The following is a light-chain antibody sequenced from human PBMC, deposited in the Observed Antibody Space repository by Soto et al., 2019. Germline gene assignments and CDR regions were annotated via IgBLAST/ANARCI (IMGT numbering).Light chain of an antibody. V-gene: IGLV2-11*01. J-gene: IGLJ1*01. Sequence: QSALTQPGSVSGSPGQSVTISCTGTTSDVGGFNYVSWYQQHPGKAPKLMIYDVNKRPSGVPDRFSGSKSGSTASLTISGLQAEDEADYYCCSYAVIYSYAFAAGTKLTVL. CDR2: DVN. CDR1: TSDVGGFNY. CDR3: CSYAVIYSYA.